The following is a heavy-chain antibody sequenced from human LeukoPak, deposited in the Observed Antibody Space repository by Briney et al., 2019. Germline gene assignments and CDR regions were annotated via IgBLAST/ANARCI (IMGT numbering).Heavy chain of an antibody. J-gene: IGHJ5*02. CDR1: GGSISSGDYY. CDR3: AREGQWGYGLHPYSWFDP. CDR2: IYYSGST. D-gene: IGHD5-24*01. V-gene: IGHV4-30-4*01. Sequence: PSETLSLTCTVSGGSISSGDYYWSWIRQPPGKGLEWIGYIYYSGSTYYNPSLKSRVTISVDTSKSQFSLKLSSVTASDTAVYYCAREGQWGYGLHPYSWFDPWGQGTLVTVSS.